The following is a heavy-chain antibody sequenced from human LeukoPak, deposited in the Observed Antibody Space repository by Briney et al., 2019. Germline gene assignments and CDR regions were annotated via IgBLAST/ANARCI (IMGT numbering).Heavy chain of an antibody. CDR3: AKTVSGSHSYQGGDY. V-gene: IGHV3-23*01. D-gene: IGHD3-16*02. CDR2: ISGSGGST. Sequence: GGSLRLSCAASGFTFSSYAMSWVRQAPGKGLEWVSAISGSGGSTYYADSVKGRFTMSRDNSKNTLYLQMNSLRAEDTAVYFCAKTVSGSHSYQGGDYWGQGTLVTVST. CDR1: GFTFSSYA. J-gene: IGHJ4*02.